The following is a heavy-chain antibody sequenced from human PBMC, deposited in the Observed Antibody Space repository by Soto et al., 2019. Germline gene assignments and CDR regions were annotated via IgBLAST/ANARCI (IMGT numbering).Heavy chain of an antibody. CDR2: IYHSGST. Sequence: SETLSLTCAVSGGSISSGGYSWSWIRQPPGKGLEWIGYIYHSGSTYYNPSLKSRVTISVDRSKNQFSLKLSSVTAADTAVYYCARGRGWNYRVGYYYGMDVWGQGTTVTVSS. CDR1: GGSISSGGYS. CDR3: ARGRGWNYRVGYYYGMDV. V-gene: IGHV4-30-2*01. J-gene: IGHJ6*02. D-gene: IGHD1-7*01.